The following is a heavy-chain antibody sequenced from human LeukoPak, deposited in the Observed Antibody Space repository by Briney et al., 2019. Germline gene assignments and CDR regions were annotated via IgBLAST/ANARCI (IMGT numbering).Heavy chain of an antibody. Sequence: GGSLRLSCAASGFTFSNAWMSWVRQAPGKGLEWVSRIKSKTDGGTTDYAAPVKGRFTISRDDSKNTLYLQMNSLKTEDTAVYYCTTEPTLLAAVVPAANTSRPTEYFQHWGQGTLVTVSS. D-gene: IGHD2-2*01. CDR3: TTEPTLLAAVVPAANTSRPTEYFQH. CDR2: IKSKTDGGTT. V-gene: IGHV3-15*01. J-gene: IGHJ1*01. CDR1: GFTFSNAW.